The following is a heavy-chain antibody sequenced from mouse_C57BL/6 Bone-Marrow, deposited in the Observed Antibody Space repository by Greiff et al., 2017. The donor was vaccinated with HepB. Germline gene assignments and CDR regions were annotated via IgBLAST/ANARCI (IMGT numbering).Heavy chain of an antibody. D-gene: IGHD2-4*01. V-gene: IGHV1-69*01. J-gene: IGHJ3*01. CDR3: ARGGGLRRVGPAWFAY. CDR2: IDPSDSYT. Sequence: QVQLQQPGAELVMPGASVKLSCKASGYTFTSYWMHWVKQRPGQGLEWIGEIDPSDSYTNYNQKFKGKSTLTVDKSSSTAYMQLRSLTSEDSAVYYCARGGGLRRVGPAWFAYWGQGTLVTVSA. CDR1: GYTFTSYW.